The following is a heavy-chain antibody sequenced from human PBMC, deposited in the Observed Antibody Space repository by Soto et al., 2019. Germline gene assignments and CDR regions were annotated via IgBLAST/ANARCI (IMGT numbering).Heavy chain of an antibody. CDR1: GYSFTSYW. CDR3: ARHRRDFWSGYYFGGMDV. CDR2: IDPSDSYT. J-gene: IGHJ6*02. D-gene: IGHD3-3*01. Sequence: PGESLKISCKGSGYSFTSYWISWVRQMPGKGLEWMGRIDPSDSYTNYSPSFQGHVTISADKSISTAYLQWSSLKASDTAMYSCARHRRDFWSGYYFGGMDVWGQGTTVTVSS. V-gene: IGHV5-10-1*01.